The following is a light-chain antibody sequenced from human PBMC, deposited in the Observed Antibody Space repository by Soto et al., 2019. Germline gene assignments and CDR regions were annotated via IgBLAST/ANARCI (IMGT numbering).Light chain of an antibody. Sequence: QSVLTQPASVSGSPGQTSTISCTGTSSDFGGYAYVSWYQQYPGKVPKLVISEVSNRPSGVSHRFSGSRSGNTASLTISGLQAEDEADYHCSSYTSSTTPVFGGGTKVTVL. CDR3: SSYTSSTTPV. J-gene: IGLJ2*01. CDR2: EVS. CDR1: SSDFGGYAY. V-gene: IGLV2-14*01.